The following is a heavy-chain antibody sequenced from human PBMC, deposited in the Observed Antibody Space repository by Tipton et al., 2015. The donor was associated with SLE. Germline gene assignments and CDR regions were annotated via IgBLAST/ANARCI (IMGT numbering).Heavy chain of an antibody. CDR3: VRDLDTNYAYNLFDP. D-gene: IGHD4-11*01. CDR2: IDYDGSVT. Sequence: GSLRLSCVASGFTFRSYWMHWVRQAPGKGLVWVSRIDYDGSVTTYADSVKGRFTISRDNVKNTLYLQMNSLRPDDSAVYYCVRDLDTNYAYNLFDPWGQGTLVAVSS. V-gene: IGHV3-74*01. CDR1: GFTFRSYW. J-gene: IGHJ5*02.